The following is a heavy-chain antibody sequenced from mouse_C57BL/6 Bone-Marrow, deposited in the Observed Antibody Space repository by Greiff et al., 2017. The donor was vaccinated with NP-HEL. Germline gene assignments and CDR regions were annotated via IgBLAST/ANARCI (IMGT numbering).Heavy chain of an antibody. CDR2: IYPRSGNT. CDR3: ARSWLLALWYFDV. J-gene: IGHJ1*03. CDR1: GYTFTSYG. V-gene: IGHV1-81*01. Sequence: VKLMESGAELARPGASVKLSCKASGYTFTSYGISWVKQRTGQGLEWIGEIYPRSGNTYYNEKFKGKATLTADKSSSTAYMELRSLTSEDSAVYFCARSWLLALWYFDVWGTGTTVTVSS. D-gene: IGHD2-3*01.